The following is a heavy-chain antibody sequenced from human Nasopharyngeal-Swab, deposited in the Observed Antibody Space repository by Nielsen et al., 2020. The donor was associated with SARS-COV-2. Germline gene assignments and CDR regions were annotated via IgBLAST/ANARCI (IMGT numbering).Heavy chain of an antibody. CDR3: ARDRDYDFWGGYRWFDP. J-gene: IGHJ5*02. CDR2: IYYSGST. V-gene: IGHV4-59*01. Sequence: WIRQPPGKGLEWIGYIYYSGSTNYNPSLKSRVTISVDTSKNQFSLKLSSVTAADTAVYYCARDRDYDFWGGYRWFDPWGQGTLVTVSS. D-gene: IGHD3-3*01.